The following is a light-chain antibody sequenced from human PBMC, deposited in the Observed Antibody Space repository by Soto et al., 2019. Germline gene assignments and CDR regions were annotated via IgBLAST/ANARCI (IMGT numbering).Light chain of an antibody. CDR2: GAS. CDR3: QQYGDSPWT. Sequence: EIVLTQSPGTLSLSPGERATLSYRASQSVSSSHLAWYQQKPGQAPRLLIYGASSRATGIPDRFSGSGSGTDFILTISRLEPEDLAVYFCQQYGDSPWTFGQGTKVEIK. V-gene: IGKV3-20*01. CDR1: QSVSSSH. J-gene: IGKJ1*01.